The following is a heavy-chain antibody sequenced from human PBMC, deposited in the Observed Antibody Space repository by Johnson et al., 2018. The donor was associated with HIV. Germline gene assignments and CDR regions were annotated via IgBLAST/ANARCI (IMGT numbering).Heavy chain of an antibody. CDR1: GFTVSSNY. Sequence: MQLVESGGGLVQPGGSLRLSCAASGFTVSSNYMSWVRQAPGKGLEWVGRIKSKTDGGTTDYAAPVKGRFTISRDGSKNTLYLQMNSLETEDTAVYYCTTGLYWNDAFDIWGQGTMVTVSS. D-gene: IGHD1-1*01. V-gene: IGHV3-15*01. J-gene: IGHJ3*02. CDR2: IKSKTDGGTT. CDR3: TTGLYWNDAFDI.